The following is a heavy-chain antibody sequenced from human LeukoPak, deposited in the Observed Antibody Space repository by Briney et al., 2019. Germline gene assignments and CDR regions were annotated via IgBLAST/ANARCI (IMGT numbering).Heavy chain of an antibody. CDR3: ARFKRAGGWSYFDY. J-gene: IGHJ4*02. CDR2: IYTSGSS. V-gene: IGHV4-4*07. Sequence: SETLSLTCSVSGVSISSFYWSWIRQPAGKGLEWIGRIYTSGSSNYNPSLKSRVTMSVDTSKDHFSLKLSSVTAADTAVYYCARFKRAGGWSYFDYWGQGTLVTVSS. CDR1: GVSISSFY. D-gene: IGHD6-19*01.